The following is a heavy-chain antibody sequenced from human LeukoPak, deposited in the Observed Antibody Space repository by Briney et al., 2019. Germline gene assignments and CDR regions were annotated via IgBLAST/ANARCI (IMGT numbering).Heavy chain of an antibody. CDR3: ARGALYYMDV. Sequence: GGSLRLSCAASGFTFSSYSMNWVRQAPGKGLERVSGIVGGDGGTYYADSVKGRFIISRDNSKNTLYVQMNSLRAEDTAVYYCARGALYYMDVWGKGTTVTISS. J-gene: IGHJ6*03. CDR2: IVGGDGGT. V-gene: IGHV3-23*01. CDR1: GFTFSSYS.